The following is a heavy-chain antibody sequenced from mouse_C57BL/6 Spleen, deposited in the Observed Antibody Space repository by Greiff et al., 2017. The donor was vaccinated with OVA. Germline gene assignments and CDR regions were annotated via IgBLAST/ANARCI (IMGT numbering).Heavy chain of an antibody. V-gene: IGHV1-64*01. Sequence: QVQLQQPGAELVKPGASVKLSCKASGYTFTSYWMHWVKQRPGQGLEWIGMIHPNSGSTNYNEKFKSKATLTVDKSSSPAYMQLSSLTSEDSAVYYCARSRDSNPFAYWGQGTLVTVSA. CDR3: ARSRDSNPFAY. CDR1: GYTFTSYW. J-gene: IGHJ3*01. CDR2: IHPNSGST. D-gene: IGHD2-5*01.